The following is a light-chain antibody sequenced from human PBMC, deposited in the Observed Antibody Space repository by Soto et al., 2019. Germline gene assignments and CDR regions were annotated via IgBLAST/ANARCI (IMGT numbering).Light chain of an antibody. Sequence: DIKMTQSPSALSASVGDRVTITCRASESISHWLAWYQQKPGKAPKLLIYAASSLQSGVPSRFSGSGSGTDFTLTISSLQPEDFASYYCQQSYSTPPTFGQGTKVDI. CDR2: AAS. J-gene: IGKJ1*01. V-gene: IGKV1-39*01. CDR3: QQSYSTPPT. CDR1: ESISHW.